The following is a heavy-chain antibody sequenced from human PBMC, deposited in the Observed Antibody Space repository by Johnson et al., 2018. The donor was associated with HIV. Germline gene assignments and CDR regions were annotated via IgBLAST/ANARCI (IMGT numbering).Heavy chain of an antibody. Sequence: QVQLVESGGGVVQPGRSLRLSCAASGFTFSSYALHWVRQAPGKGLQWVAVISYDGSNKYYADSVKGRFTISRENAKNSLYLQMNSLRVEDTAVYYCAREARIVVVEPSDAFDIWGQGTMVTVSS. CDR1: GFTFSSYA. CDR2: ISYDGSNK. CDR3: AREARIVVVEPSDAFDI. J-gene: IGHJ3*02. D-gene: IGHD3-22*01. V-gene: IGHV3-30*14.